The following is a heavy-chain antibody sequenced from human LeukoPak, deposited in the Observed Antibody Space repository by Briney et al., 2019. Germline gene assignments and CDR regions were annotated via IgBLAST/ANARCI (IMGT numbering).Heavy chain of an antibody. D-gene: IGHD4-11*01. V-gene: IGHV3-33*01. J-gene: IGHJ4*02. CDR3: ARVSTTANYFDY. Sequence: GGSLRLSCAASGFTFSDYGMHWVRQAPGKGLEWVAIIWYDGTNKYYADSVKGRFTISRDNSRNTLYLQMNGLRAEDTAVYYCARVSTTANYFDYWGQGTLVTVSS. CDR2: IWYDGTNK. CDR1: GFTFSDYG.